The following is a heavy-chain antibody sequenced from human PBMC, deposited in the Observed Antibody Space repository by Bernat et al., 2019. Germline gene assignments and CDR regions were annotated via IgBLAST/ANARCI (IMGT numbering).Heavy chain of an antibody. J-gene: IGHJ3*01. Sequence: EVQLVESGGGLVKPVESLRLSCAASGFNFNNAWMNWVRQAPGKGPEWVGRIKSKADDGTTDYAAPVKGRFTISRDDSKNTLYLQMNSLKTEDTAVYYCRTDSVGDTIFNDFHLWGHGTMVAVFS. CDR1: GFNFNNAW. CDR3: RTDSVGDTIFNDFHL. V-gene: IGHV3-15*07. CDR2: IKSKADDGTT. D-gene: IGHD1-26*01.